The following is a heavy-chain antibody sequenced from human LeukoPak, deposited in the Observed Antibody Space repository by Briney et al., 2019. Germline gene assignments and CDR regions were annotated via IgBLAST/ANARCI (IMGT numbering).Heavy chain of an antibody. D-gene: IGHD3-22*01. J-gene: IGHJ3*02. CDR1: GFTFSSYG. CDR3: AKDLSGDSSGYYYHYDAFDI. CDR2: ISYDGSNK. Sequence: PGRSLRLSCAASGFTFSSYGMHWVRQAPGKGLEWVAVISYDGSNKYYADSVKGRFTISRDNSKNTLYLQMNSLRAEDTAVYYCAKDLSGDSSGYYYHYDAFDIWGQGTMVTVSS. V-gene: IGHV3-30*18.